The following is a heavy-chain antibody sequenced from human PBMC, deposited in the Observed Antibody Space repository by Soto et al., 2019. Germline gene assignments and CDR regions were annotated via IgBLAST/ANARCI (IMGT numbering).Heavy chain of an antibody. CDR1: GFTFSSYA. CDR3: AKGEGYCSSRGCYSLDALDI. V-gene: IGHV3-23*01. Sequence: EVQLLESGGDLVQRGGSLRLSCAASGFTFSSYAMTWVRQPPGKGLEWVSAISGSGGRTFYAESVKGRFTISRDNSKNTMYLQMIRLRAEDTAVYYCAKGEGYCSSRGCYSLDALDIWGQGTMVSVSS. D-gene: IGHD2-2*01. J-gene: IGHJ3*02. CDR2: ISGSGGRT.